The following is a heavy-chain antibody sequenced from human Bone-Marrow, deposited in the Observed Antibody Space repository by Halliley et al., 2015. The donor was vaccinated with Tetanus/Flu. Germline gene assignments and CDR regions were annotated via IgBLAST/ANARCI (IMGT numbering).Heavy chain of an antibody. CDR3: AAPGLGFFDY. CDR1: GNTLTNNF. CDR2: INPSGNKT. V-gene: IGHV1-46*01. D-gene: IGHD6-19*01. Sequence: QLVQSGAEVKKPGASVKVACKASGNTLTNNFMHWVRQAPGQGLEWMGIINPSGNKTTYAQKFQDRLTMTRVTSTRTVYMELSNLRSEDTAVYYCAAPGLGFFDYWGQGTLVTVSP. J-gene: IGHJ4*02.